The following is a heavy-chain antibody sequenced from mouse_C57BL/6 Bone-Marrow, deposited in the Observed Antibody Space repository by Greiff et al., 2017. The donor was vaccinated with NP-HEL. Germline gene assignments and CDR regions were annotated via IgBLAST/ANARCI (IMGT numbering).Heavy chain of an antibody. J-gene: IGHJ1*03. D-gene: IGHD2-3*01. V-gene: IGHV5-6*01. Sequence: QLVESGGDLVKPGGSLKLSCAASGFTFSSHGMSWVRQTPDKRLEWVATISSGGSYTYYPDSVKGRFTISRDNAKNTLYLQMSSLKSEDTAMYYCARYDGYWYFDVWGTGTTVTVSS. CDR3: ARYDGYWYFDV. CDR2: ISSGGSYT. CDR1: GFTFSSHG.